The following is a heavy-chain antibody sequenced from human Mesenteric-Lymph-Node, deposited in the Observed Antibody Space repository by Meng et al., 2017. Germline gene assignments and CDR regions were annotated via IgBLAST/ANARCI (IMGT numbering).Heavy chain of an antibody. CDR1: GDSITRYY. D-gene: IGHD3-10*01. Sequence: SETLSLTCTVSGDSITRYYWNWIRQSAGKGLEWIGRIHGSGLTDYNPSLKSRVSMSVDTPKSQFSLNLKSVTAADTAVYYCARGTTVVRGVIYDSWGQGTRVTVSS. CDR2: IHGSGLT. CDR3: ARGTTVVRGVIYDS. J-gene: IGHJ1*01. V-gene: IGHV4-4*07.